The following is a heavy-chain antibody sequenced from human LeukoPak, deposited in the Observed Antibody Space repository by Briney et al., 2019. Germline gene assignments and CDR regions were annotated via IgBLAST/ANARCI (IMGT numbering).Heavy chain of an antibody. D-gene: IGHD6-13*01. V-gene: IGHV1-18*01. Sequence: ASVKVSCKASGYTFTSYGVSWVRQAPGQGLEWMGWISAYNGNTNYAQNFQGRVTMTTDTSMTTAYMELRSLRSDDTAVYYCARDTQAPSGSYFDYWGQGTLVIVSS. CDR1: GYTFTSYG. J-gene: IGHJ4*02. CDR3: ARDTQAPSGSYFDY. CDR2: ISAYNGNT.